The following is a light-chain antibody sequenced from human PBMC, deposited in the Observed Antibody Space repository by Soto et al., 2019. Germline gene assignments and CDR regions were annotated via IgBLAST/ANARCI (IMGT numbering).Light chain of an antibody. CDR3: QQYNMDWT. CDR2: KAS. J-gene: IGKJ1*01. CDR1: QSISIW. Sequence: DIQMTQSPSTLSASVGDSVTITCRASQSISIWLAWYQQKPGKAPKLLIYKASSLESGVQSRFSGRGSGTELTLTISSLQPDDFATSDCQQYNMDWTYGQATKVEIK. V-gene: IGKV1-5*03.